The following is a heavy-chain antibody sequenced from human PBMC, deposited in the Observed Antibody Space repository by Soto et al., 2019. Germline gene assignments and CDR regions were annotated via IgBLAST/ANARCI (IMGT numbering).Heavy chain of an antibody. V-gene: IGHV3-48*01. J-gene: IGHJ4*02. CDR1: GFTFSSYS. D-gene: IGHD3-22*01. Sequence: GGSLRLSCAASGFTFSSYSMNWVRQAPGKGLEWVSYISSSSSTIYYADSVNGRFTISRDNSKNTLDLQMNSLRVEDTAVFYCAQDTYYHDTSGYYTFDYWGQGALVTVSS. CDR3: AQDTYYHDTSGYYTFDY. CDR2: ISSSSSTI.